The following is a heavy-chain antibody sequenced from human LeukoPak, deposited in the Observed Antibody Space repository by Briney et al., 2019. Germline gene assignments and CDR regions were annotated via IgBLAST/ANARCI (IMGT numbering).Heavy chain of an antibody. CDR1: GGSISSYY. CDR3: ARHLAAPAAAFDC. Sequence: KSSETLSLTCTVSGGSISSYYWSWIRQPPGEGLEWIGYIYYTGSTNYNPSLKSRVTISVDRSKSQFSLELTSVIAADTAVYYCARHLAAPAAAFDCWGQGTLVTVSS. J-gene: IGHJ4*02. CDR2: IYYTGST. D-gene: IGHD6-25*01. V-gene: IGHV4-59*08.